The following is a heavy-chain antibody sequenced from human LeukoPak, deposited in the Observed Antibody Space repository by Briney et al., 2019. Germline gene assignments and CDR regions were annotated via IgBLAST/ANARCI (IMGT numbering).Heavy chain of an antibody. D-gene: IGHD6-19*01. V-gene: IGHV1-69*13. CDR3: ARGIAVAGTSFGHFNY. Sequence: SVKVSCKASGGTFSSYAISWVRQAPGQGLEWMGGIIPIFGTANYAQKFQGRVTITADESTSTAYMELSSLRSEDTAVYYCARGIAVAGTSFGHFNYWGQGTLVTVSS. CDR1: GGTFSSYA. J-gene: IGHJ4*02. CDR2: IIPIFGTA.